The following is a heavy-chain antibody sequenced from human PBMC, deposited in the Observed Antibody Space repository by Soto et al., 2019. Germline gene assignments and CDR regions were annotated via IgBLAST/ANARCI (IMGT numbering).Heavy chain of an antibody. D-gene: IGHD6-13*01. CDR3: ASHTSQIEYRSSEGDY. V-gene: IGHV3-21*01. CDR2: ISSSSSYI. CDR1: GFTFSSYS. J-gene: IGHJ4*02. Sequence: GGSLRLSCAASGFTFSSYSMNWVRQAPGKGLEWVSSISSSSSYIYYADSVKGRFTISRDNAKNSLYLQMNSLRAEDTAVYYCASHTSQIEYRSSEGDYWGQGTLVTVSS.